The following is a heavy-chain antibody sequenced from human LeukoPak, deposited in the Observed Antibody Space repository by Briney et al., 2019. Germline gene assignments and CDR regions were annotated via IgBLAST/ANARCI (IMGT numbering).Heavy chain of an antibody. V-gene: IGHV1-69*04. CDR2: IIPLLGTP. CDR3: ARMKYFDSTGYSHAEYFQH. CDR1: GGTFNSFA. J-gene: IGHJ1*01. D-gene: IGHD3-22*01. Sequence: GASVKVSCKASGGTFNSFAISWVRQAPGQGLEWVGRIIPLLGTPDYAQKFQGRVTITSGKYTGTAYIELSSLRSEDTAMYYCARMKYFDSTGYSHAEYFQHWGQGTLVIVSS.